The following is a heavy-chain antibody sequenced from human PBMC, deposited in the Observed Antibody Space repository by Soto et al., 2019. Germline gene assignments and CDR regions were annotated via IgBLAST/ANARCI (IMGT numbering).Heavy chain of an antibody. CDR1: GFSLSTSGVG. CDR2: IHWDDDK. Sequence: QITLKESGPPLVKPTQTLTLTCTFSGFSLSTSGVGVGWIRQPPGKALEWLALIHWDDDKRYSPSLKSRLTITKDTSTIQVVLTMTTMDPVDTATYYCAHTYCSGGSCYSSYWGQGTLVTVSS. D-gene: IGHD2-15*01. V-gene: IGHV2-5*02. J-gene: IGHJ4*02. CDR3: AHTYCSGGSCYSSY.